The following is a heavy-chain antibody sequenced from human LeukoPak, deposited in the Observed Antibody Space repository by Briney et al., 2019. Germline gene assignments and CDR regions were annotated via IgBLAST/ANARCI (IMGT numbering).Heavy chain of an antibody. CDR1: GGSISSSSYY. Sequence: SETLSLTCTVSGGSISSSSYYWGWIRQPPGKGLEWIGSIYYSGSTYYNPSLKSRVTISVDTSKNQFSLKLSSVTTADTAVYYCARVVYDAFDIWGQGTMVTVSS. D-gene: IGHD2-21*01. V-gene: IGHV4-39*07. CDR3: ARVVYDAFDI. CDR2: IYYSGST. J-gene: IGHJ3*02.